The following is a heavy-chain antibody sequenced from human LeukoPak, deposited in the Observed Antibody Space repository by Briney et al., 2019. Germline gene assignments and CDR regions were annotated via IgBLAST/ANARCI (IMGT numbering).Heavy chain of an antibody. V-gene: IGHV3-9*01. J-gene: IGHJ6*03. Sequence: GGSLRLSCEASGFTFDDYAMHWVRQAPGKGLEWVSGISWNSGSIGYADSVKGRFTISRDNAKNSLYLQMNSLRAEDTALYYCASSRDSSSWYLPYMDVWGKGTTVTISS. CDR1: GFTFDDYA. CDR2: ISWNSGSI. D-gene: IGHD6-13*01. CDR3: ASSRDSSSWYLPYMDV.